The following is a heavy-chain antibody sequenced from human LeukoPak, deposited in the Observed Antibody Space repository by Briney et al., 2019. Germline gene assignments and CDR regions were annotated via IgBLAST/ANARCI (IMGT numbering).Heavy chain of an antibody. J-gene: IGHJ3*02. CDR1: GYSISSGYY. CDR3: ASVVWTDAFDI. CDR2: IYHSGST. Sequence: SETLSLTCAVSGYSISSGYYWGWIRQPPGKGLEWIGSIYHSGSTYYNPSLKSRVTISVDTSKNQFSLKLSSVTAADTAVYCSASVVWTDAFDIWGQGTMVTVSS. D-gene: IGHD1-1*01. V-gene: IGHV4-38-2*01.